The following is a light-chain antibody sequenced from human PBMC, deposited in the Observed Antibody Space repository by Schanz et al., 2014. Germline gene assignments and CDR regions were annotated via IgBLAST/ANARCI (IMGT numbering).Light chain of an antibody. CDR2: EVT. CDR3: SSYTSSTTLV. J-gene: IGLJ3*02. V-gene: IGLV2-8*01. CDR1: SSDIGGYKY. Sequence: QSALTQPPSASGSPGQSVTISCTGTSSDIGGYKYVSWYQHHPGKAPKLLIYEVTKRPSGVPDRFSGSKSGNTASLTISGLQAEDEADYYCSSYTSSTTLVFGGGTKLTVL.